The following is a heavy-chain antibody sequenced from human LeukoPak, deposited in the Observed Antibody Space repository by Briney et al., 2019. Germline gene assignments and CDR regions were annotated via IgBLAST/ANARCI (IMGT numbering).Heavy chain of an antibody. Sequence: SVKVSCKASGGTFSNYAISWVRQAPGQGLEWMGGIIPIFGTANYAQKFQGRVTITTDESTSTAYMELSSLRSEDTAVYYCARRRRRSSSEDYWGQGTLVTVSS. J-gene: IGHJ4*02. V-gene: IGHV1-69*05. CDR1: GGTFSNYA. D-gene: IGHD6-6*01. CDR3: ARRRRRSSSEDY. CDR2: IIPIFGTA.